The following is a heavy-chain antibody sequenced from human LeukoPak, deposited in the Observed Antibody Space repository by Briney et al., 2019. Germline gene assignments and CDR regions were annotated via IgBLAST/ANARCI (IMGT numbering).Heavy chain of an antibody. Sequence: GGSLRLSCAASGFTFSSYDMHWVRQATGKGLEWVSAIGTAGDTYYPGSVKGRFTISRENAKNSLYLQMNSLRAGDTAVYYCARSYSSYYYYGMDVWGQGTTVTVSS. CDR3: ARSYSSYYYYGMDV. CDR2: IGTAGDT. CDR1: GFTFSSYD. V-gene: IGHV3-13*01. D-gene: IGHD1-26*01. J-gene: IGHJ6*02.